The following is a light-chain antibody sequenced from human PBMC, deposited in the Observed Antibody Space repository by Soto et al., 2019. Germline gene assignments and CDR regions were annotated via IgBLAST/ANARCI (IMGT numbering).Light chain of an antibody. V-gene: IGKV1-5*01. Sequence: DIQMTQSPSTLSASVKDRVTITCRASQSISSWLAWYQQKPGKAPKLLIYDASSLESGVPSRFSGSGSGTEFTLTISSLQPDDFATYYCQQYNSYSTFGQGTK. CDR3: QQYNSYST. J-gene: IGKJ1*01. CDR2: DAS. CDR1: QSISSW.